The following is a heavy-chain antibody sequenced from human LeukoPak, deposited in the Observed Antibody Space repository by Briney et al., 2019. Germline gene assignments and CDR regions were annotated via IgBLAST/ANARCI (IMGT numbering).Heavy chain of an antibody. D-gene: IGHD2-2*01. V-gene: IGHV1-2*06. CDR1: GYTFTGYY. CDR3: AREGPVVGRTFDY. Sequence: ASVKVSCKASGYTFTGYYMHWVRQAPGQGLEWMGRINPNSGGTNYAQKFQGRVTMTRDTSISTAYMELSRLRSDDTAVYYCAREGPVVGRTFDYWGQGTLVTVSS. J-gene: IGHJ4*02. CDR2: INPNSGGT.